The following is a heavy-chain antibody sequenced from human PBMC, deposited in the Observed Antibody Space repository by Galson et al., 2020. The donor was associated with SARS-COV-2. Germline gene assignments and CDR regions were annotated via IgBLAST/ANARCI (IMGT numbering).Heavy chain of an antibody. D-gene: IGHD3-10*01. Sequence: SVKVSCKASGGTFSSYAISWVRQAPGQGLELMGGIIPIFGTANYAQKFQGRVTITADESTSTAYMELSSLRSEDTAVYYCARGGWRFGELLYYYYYMDVWGKGTTVTVSS. J-gene: IGHJ6*03. CDR3: ARGGWRFGELLYYYYYMDV. CDR1: GGTFSSYA. V-gene: IGHV1-69*13. CDR2: IIPIFGTA.